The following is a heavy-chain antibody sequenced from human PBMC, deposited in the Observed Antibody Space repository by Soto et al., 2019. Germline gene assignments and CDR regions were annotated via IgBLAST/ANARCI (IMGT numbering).Heavy chain of an antibody. J-gene: IGHJ5*02. Sequence: ASVKVSCKASGYAFTSYDINWVRQATGQGLEWMGWMNPNSGNTGYAQKFQGRVTMTRNTSISTAYMELSSLRSEDTAVYYCARGLSRYGSRLHYWFDPWGQGTLVTVSS. CDR2: MNPNSGNT. CDR3: ARGLSRYGSRLHYWFDP. V-gene: IGHV1-8*01. CDR1: GYAFTSYD. D-gene: IGHD3-10*01.